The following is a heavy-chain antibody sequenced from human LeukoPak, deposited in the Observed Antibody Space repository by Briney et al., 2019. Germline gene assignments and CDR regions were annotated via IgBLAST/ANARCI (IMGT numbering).Heavy chain of an antibody. J-gene: IGHJ5*02. Sequence: SETLSLTCTVSGGSISSYYWSWIRQPPGKGLEWIGYIYYSGSTNYNPSLKSRVTISVDTSKNQFSLKLSSVTAADTAVYYCARRVVVITESGVSWLAPWGGGTLVTVSS. CDR3: ARRVVVITESGVSWLAP. CDR1: GGSISSYY. CDR2: IYYSGST. V-gene: IGHV4-59*08. D-gene: IGHD3-22*01.